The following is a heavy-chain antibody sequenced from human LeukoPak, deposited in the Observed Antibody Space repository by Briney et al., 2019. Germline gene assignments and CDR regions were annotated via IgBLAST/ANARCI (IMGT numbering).Heavy chain of an antibody. D-gene: IGHD3-22*01. CDR1: GFTFTSSA. CDR3: AAPLTMITLNFFDI. V-gene: IGHV1-58*02. CDR2: IVVGSGNT. Sequence: ASVKVSCKASGFTFTSSAMQWVRQARGQRLEWIGWIVVGSGNTNYAQKFQQRVTITRDMSTSTAYMELSRLRSEDTAVYYCAAPLTMITLNFFDIWGQGTMVTVSS. J-gene: IGHJ3*02.